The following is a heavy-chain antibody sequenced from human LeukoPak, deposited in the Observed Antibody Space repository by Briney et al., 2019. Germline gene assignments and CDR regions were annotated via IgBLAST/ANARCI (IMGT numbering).Heavy chain of an antibody. CDR3: ARDPLWDYQFDY. V-gene: IGHV3-30*04. Sequence: GGSLRLSCAASGFTFSSYAMHWVRQAPGKGLEWVAVILYDGSNKYYADSVKGRFTISRDNSKNTLYLQMNSLRAEDTAVYYCARDPLWDYQFDYWGQGTLVTVSS. CDR2: ILYDGSNK. D-gene: IGHD1-7*01. J-gene: IGHJ4*02. CDR1: GFTFSSYA.